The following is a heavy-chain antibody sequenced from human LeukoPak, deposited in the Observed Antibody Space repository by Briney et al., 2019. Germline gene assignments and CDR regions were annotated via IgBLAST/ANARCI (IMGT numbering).Heavy chain of an antibody. J-gene: IGHJ4*02. D-gene: IGHD2-15*01. CDR3: ANGPTISKLPWNFPGYCSGGSCYWRGYFDY. V-gene: IGHV3-30-3*01. Sequence: GGSLRLSCAASGFTFSSYAMHWVRQAPGKGLEWVAVISYDGSNKYYADSVKGRFTISRDNSKNTLYLQMNSLRAEDTAVYYCANGPTISKLPWNFPGYCSGGSCYWRGYFDYWGQGTLVTVSS. CDR1: GFTFSSYA. CDR2: ISYDGSNK.